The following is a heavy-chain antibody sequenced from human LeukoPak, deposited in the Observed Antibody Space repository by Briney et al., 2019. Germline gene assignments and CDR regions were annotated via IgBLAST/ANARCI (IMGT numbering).Heavy chain of an antibody. D-gene: IGHD6-19*01. CDR1: GFTFSNAW. CDR2: IKSKTDGGTT. CDR3: TTRGYSSGWYVDY. V-gene: IGHV3-15*01. Sequence: KSGGSLRLSCAASGFTFSNAWMSWVRQAPGKGLEWVGRIKSKTDGGTTDYAAPVKGRFTISRDDSKNTLYLQMNSLKTEDTAVYYCTTRGYSSGWYVDYWGQGTLVTVPS. J-gene: IGHJ4*02.